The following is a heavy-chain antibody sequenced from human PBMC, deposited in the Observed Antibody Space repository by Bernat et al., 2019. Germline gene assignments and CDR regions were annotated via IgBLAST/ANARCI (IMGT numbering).Heavy chain of an antibody. V-gene: IGHV1-2*04. J-gene: IGHJ4*02. CDR3: ARSYGSGSSRFDY. Sequence: QVQLVQSGAEVKKPGASVKVSCKASGYTFTGYYMHWVRQAPGQGLEWMGWINPNSGGTNYAQKFQGSVTMTRDTSISTAYMELSSLRSDDTAVYYCARSYGSGSSRFDYWGQGTLVTVSS. CDR2: INPNSGGT. D-gene: IGHD3-10*01. CDR1: GYTFTGYY.